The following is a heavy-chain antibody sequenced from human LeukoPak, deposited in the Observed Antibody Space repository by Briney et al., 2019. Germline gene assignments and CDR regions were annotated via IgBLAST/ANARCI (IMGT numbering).Heavy chain of an antibody. V-gene: IGHV3-74*01. J-gene: IGHJ4*02. CDR1: GFTFSKYW. D-gene: IGHD6-19*01. CDR3: ATKQWLAPPPDS. CDR2: INTDGTVT. Sequence: PGGSLRLSCAASGFTFSKYWMLWVRQAPGKGLESVSRINTDGTVTTYADSVKGRFTVSIDNADNTMFLQMNSVRVVDTAVYYCATKQWLAPPPDSWGQGTPVTVSS.